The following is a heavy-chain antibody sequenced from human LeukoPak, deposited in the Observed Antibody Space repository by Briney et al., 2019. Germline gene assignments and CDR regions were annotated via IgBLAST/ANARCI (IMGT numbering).Heavy chain of an antibody. D-gene: IGHD3-3*01. J-gene: IGHJ4*02. CDR2: INHSGST. CDR3: ARGGVLTYYDFWSGYYSYFDY. Sequence: SETLSLTCAVYGGSFSGYYWSWIRQPPGKGLEWIGEINHSGSTNYNPSLKSRVTISVDTSKNQFSLKLSSVTAADTAVYYCARGGVLTYYDFWSGYYSYFDYWGQGTLVTVSS. CDR1: GGSFSGYY. V-gene: IGHV4-34*01.